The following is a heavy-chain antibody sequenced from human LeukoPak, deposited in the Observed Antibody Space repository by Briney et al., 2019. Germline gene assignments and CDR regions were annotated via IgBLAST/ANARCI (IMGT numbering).Heavy chain of an antibody. CDR3: ASYRYSYGTFDY. CDR1: GYTLTELS. D-gene: IGHD5-18*01. Sequence: GASVKVSCKVSGYTLTELSMHWVRQAPGKGLEWMGGFDPEDGETIYAQKFQGRVTMTRDTSISTAYMELSRLRSDDTAVYYCASYRYSYGTFDYWGQGTLVTVSS. V-gene: IGHV1-24*01. CDR2: FDPEDGET. J-gene: IGHJ4*02.